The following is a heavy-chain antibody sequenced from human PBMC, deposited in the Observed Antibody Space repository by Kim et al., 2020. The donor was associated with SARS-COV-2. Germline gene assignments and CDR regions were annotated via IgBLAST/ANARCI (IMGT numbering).Heavy chain of an antibody. Sequence: GGSLRLSCAASGFTFSSYGMHWVRQAPGKGLEWVAVIWYDGSNKYYADSVKGRFTISRDNSKNTLYLQMNSLRAEDTAVYYCARDNGGNKGGAFYIWGQGTMVTVSS. CDR1: GFTFSSYG. CDR2: IWYDGSNK. D-gene: IGHD1-26*01. J-gene: IGHJ3*02. CDR3: ARDNGGNKGGAFYI. V-gene: IGHV3-33*01.